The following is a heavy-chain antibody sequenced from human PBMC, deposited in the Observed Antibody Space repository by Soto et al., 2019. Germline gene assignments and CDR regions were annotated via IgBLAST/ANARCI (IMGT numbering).Heavy chain of an antibody. Sequence: GSLRLSCAGSGFTFSNYAMSWVRQAPGKGLAWVSAISGSGGSTYYADTVKGRFTISRDNSKNALYLQMNSLRAEDTALYYCAKVPFVATGRIDYRDQGTLVAVSS. V-gene: IGHV3-23*01. CDR3: AKVPFVATGRIDY. CDR1: GFTFSNYA. CDR2: ISGSGGST. D-gene: IGHD1-26*01. J-gene: IGHJ4*02.